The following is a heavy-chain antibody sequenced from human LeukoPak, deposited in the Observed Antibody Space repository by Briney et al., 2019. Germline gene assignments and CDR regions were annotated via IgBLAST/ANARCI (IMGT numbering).Heavy chain of an antibody. CDR3: ASQLWS. CDR1: GFTFSNYD. J-gene: IGHJ5*02. D-gene: IGHD5-18*01. V-gene: IGHV3-13*01. Sequence: QTGGSLRLSCLVSGFTFSNYDMHWLRHVTGKGLEWVSGIDGAGDTYYAGSVKGRFTVSRENGKNSLYLQMNSLRVEDTAVYYCASQLWSWGQGTLVTVSS. CDR2: IDGAGDT.